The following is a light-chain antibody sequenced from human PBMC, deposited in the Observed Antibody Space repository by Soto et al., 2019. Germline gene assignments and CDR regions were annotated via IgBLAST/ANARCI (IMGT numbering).Light chain of an antibody. CDR3: QQYENWPPWT. CDR2: GAS. V-gene: IGKV3-15*01. J-gene: IGKJ1*01. Sequence: EIVLTQSPGTLSVSPGERATISCRASQSVCTNLAWYQQKRGQAPRLLVYGASSRATGIPARFSGRGSGTEFTLTISSLQSEDFADYYCQQYENWPPWTFGQGTKVELK. CDR1: QSVCTN.